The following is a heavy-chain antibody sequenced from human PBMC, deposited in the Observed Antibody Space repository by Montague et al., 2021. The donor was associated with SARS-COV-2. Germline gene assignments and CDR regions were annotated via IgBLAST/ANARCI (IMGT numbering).Heavy chain of an antibody. CDR2: IYYSGST. J-gene: IGHJ3*02. D-gene: IGHD2-2*01. CDR3: AKQALTRYCTSTTCFGAAFDI. V-gene: IGHV4-59*08. Sequence: SETLSLTCTVSGVSISSYYWTWIRKPPGKGMEWIGFIYYSGSTNYNHYLKSRVTISIDTSKNQFSLKLSSVTAADTAVYYCAKQALTRYCTSTTCFGAAFDIWGQGTMVTVSS. CDR1: GVSISSYY.